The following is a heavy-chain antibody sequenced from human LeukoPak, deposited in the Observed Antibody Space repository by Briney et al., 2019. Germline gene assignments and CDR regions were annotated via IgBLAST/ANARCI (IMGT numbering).Heavy chain of an antibody. V-gene: IGHV3-48*04. D-gene: IGHD3-10*01. Sequence: GGSLRLSCAASGFTLSSYSMNWVRQAPGKGLEWVSYISSSSSTIYKADSVKGRFTISRDNAKNSLSPQMNSLRAEDTAVYYCARMVRGVNAFDIWGQGTMVTVSS. CDR3: ARMVRGVNAFDI. CDR1: GFTLSSYS. CDR2: ISSSSSTI. J-gene: IGHJ3*02.